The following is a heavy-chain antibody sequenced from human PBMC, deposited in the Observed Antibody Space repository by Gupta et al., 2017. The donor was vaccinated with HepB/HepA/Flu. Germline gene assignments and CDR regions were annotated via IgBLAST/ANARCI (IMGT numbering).Heavy chain of an antibody. CDR2: LSGSGGST. D-gene: IGHD6-19*01. CDR1: GFPFSSYA. CDR3: AKHPSYSSVWYYFDY. Sequence: EVQLLESGGGLVQPGGSLRLSCAASGFPFSSYAMSWVRQAPGKGLEWVSTLSGSGGSTYYADSVKGRFTISRDNSKNTLYLQMNSPRAEDTAVYYCAKHPSYSSVWYYFDYWGQGTLVTVSS. V-gene: IGHV3-23*01. J-gene: IGHJ4*02.